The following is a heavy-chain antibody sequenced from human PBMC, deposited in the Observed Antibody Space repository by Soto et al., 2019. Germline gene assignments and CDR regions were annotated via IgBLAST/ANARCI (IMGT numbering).Heavy chain of an antibody. Sequence: PMGTLKISCACSESTFTDFTMTCVRQAPGKGLEWVSAISGDGLSTYYAGSVKGRFTISRDNSKTTLYLQMNSLRAEDTAVYYCARSLDAFDIWCRGTMVTGSS. V-gene: IGHV3-23*01. CDR3: ARSLDAFDI. CDR1: ESTFTDFT. CDR2: ISGDGLST. J-gene: IGHJ3*02.